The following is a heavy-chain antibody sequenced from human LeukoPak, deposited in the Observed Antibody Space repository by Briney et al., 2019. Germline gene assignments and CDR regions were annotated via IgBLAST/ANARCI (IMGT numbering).Heavy chain of an antibody. D-gene: IGHD3-10*01. CDR2: ISSSSSYI. V-gene: IGHV3-21*01. J-gene: IGHJ4*02. Sequence: GGSLRPSCAASGFTFSSYSMNWVRQAPGKGLEWISFISSSSSYIYYADSVKGRFTISRDNAKNSLYLQMNSLRAEDTAVYYCARVGQGGSGSYYNPFDYWGQGTLVTVSS. CDR1: GFTFSSYS. CDR3: ARVGQGGSGSYYNPFDY.